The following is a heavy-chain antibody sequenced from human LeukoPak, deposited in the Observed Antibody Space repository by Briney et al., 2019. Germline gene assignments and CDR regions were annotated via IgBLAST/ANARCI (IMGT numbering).Heavy chain of an antibody. D-gene: IGHD3-3*01. V-gene: IGHV3-7*01. J-gene: IGHJ4*02. Sequence: PGGSLRLSCAASGFTFSSYWMSWVRQAPGKGLEWVANIKQDGSEKHYVDSVKGRFTISRDNAKNSVYLQMNSLRAEDTAVYYCARDRKDFWSGSLGYWGQRTLVIVSS. CDR1: GFTFSSYW. CDR3: ARDRKDFWSGSLGY. CDR2: IKQDGSEK.